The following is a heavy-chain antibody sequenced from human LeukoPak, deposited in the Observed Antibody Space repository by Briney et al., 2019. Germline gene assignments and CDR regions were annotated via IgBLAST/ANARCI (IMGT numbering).Heavy chain of an antibody. CDR3: ATYSSLNRREFQY. V-gene: IGHV3-30*04. J-gene: IGHJ1*01. CDR2: ISNDERNK. CDR1: GFTFHNFA. Sequence: GGSLRLSCVASGFTFHNFAVHWDRQAPGKGLEWVAVISNDERNKYYTDSVKGRFTISRDNSKNTVYLRMNSLRTEDTAVYYCATYSSLNRREFQYWGQGTLLTVSS. D-gene: IGHD3-22*01.